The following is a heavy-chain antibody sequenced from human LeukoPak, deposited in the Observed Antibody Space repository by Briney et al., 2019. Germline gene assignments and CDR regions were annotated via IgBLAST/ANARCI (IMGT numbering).Heavy chain of an antibody. J-gene: IGHJ4*02. Sequence: GGPLRLSCAASGITFSSYAMTWVRQAPGKGLEWVSTISGSGGSTYYADSVKGRFTISRDNSKNTLYLQMSSLRAEDTAVYYCAKVMTRTMVRGVPPSDYWGQGTLVTVSS. D-gene: IGHD3-10*01. CDR2: ISGSGGST. CDR1: GITFSSYA. CDR3: AKVMTRTMVRGVPPSDY. V-gene: IGHV3-23*01.